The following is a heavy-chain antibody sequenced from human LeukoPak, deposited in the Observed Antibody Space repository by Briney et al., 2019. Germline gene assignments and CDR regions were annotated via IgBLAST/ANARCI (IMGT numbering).Heavy chain of an antibody. J-gene: IGHJ3*02. CDR3: AREAYYYDSSGYWDTFDI. V-gene: IGHV3-21*01. Sequence: GGSLRLSCAASGFTFSSYSMNWVRQTPGKGLEWVSYISGSSSYIYYADSVKGRFTISRDNAKNSLYLQMNSLRAEDTAVYYCAREAYYYDSSGYWDTFDIWGQGTMVTVSS. CDR1: GFTFSSYS. CDR2: ISGSSSYI. D-gene: IGHD3-22*01.